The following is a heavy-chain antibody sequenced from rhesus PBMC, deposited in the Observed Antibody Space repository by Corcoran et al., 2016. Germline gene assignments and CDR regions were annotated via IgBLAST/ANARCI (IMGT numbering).Heavy chain of an antibody. CDR2: INSGGGST. CDR1: GFTFSSYG. J-gene: IGHJ4*01. CDR3: AKGGKGYSNYGYLDY. D-gene: IGHD4-23*01. V-gene: IGHV3S5*01. Sequence: EVQLVETGGGLVQPGGSLKLSCAASGFTFSSYGMSWVRQAPGKGLEWVSAINSGGGSTYSADSVKGRFTNSRDNSKNTHSLQMNSLRAEDTAVYYCAKGGKGYSNYGYLDYWGQGVLVTVSS.